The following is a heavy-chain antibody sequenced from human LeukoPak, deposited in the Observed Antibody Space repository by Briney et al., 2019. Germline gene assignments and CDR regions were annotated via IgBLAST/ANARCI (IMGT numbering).Heavy chain of an antibody. V-gene: IGHV1-69*05. Sequence: ASVKVSCKASGGTFSSYAISWVRQAPGQGLEWMGGIIPIFGTANYAQKFQGRVTITTDESTSTAYMELSSLRSEDTAVYYCARAAGYCSSTSCPAQDDAFDIWGQGTMVTVSS. CDR3: ARAAGYCSSTSCPAQDDAFDI. J-gene: IGHJ3*02. CDR1: GGTFSSYA. D-gene: IGHD2-2*01. CDR2: IIPIFGTA.